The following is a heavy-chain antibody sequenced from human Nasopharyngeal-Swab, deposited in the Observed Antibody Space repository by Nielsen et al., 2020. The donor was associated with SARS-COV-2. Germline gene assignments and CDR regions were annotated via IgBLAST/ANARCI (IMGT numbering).Heavy chain of an antibody. CDR2: ISGSGGST. D-gene: IGHD3-3*01. CDR3: AKDIARGGYYVDC. V-gene: IGHV3-23*01. Sequence: VRQAPGKGLEWVSAISGSGGSTYYADSVKGRFTISRDNSKNTLYLQMNSLRAEDTAVYYCAKDIARGGYYVDCWGQGTLVTVSS. J-gene: IGHJ4*02.